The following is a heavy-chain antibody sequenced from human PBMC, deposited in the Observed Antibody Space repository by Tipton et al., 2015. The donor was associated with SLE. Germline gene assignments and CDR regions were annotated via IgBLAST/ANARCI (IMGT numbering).Heavy chain of an antibody. V-gene: IGHV3-21*01. Sequence: SLRLSCTASAFIFSTYSMNWVRQAPGMGLEWLSSIDSNCKNIYYADSVKGRFTISKDNATNPLYLQMNSLRAEDTAVYDCTRDRTPSYTNFYFYFRRQASLSIVSS. D-gene: IGHD2-2*01. CDR2: IDSNCKNI. CDR3: TRDRTPSYTNFYFYF. CDR1: AFIFSTYS. J-gene: IGHJ4*02.